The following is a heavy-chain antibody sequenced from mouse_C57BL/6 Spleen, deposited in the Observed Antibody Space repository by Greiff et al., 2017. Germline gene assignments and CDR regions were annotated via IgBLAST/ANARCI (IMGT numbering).Heavy chain of an antibody. V-gene: IGHV5-4*01. J-gene: IGHJ4*01. CDR1: GFTFSSYA. CDR2: ISDGGSYT. CDR3: AREGDYDEYYYAMDY. D-gene: IGHD2-4*01. Sequence: EVKLVESGGGLVKPGGSLKLSCAASGFTFSSYAMSWVRQTPEKRLEWVATISDGGSYTYYPDNVKGRFTISRDNAKNNLYLQMSHLKSEDTAMYYCAREGDYDEYYYAMDYWGQGTSVTVSS.